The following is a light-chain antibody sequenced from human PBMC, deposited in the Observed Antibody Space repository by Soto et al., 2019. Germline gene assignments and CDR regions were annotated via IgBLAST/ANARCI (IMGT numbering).Light chain of an antibody. V-gene: IGKV1-33*01. J-gene: IGKJ4*01. Sequence: DIQMTQSPSSLSASVGDRVTITCQASQVISNYLNWYQQKPGKAPKLLIYDASNLETGVPSRFSGSGSGTDFTFTISSLQPEDIATYYCQQYDNLPPLTFGGETKVEIK. CDR3: QQYDNLPPLT. CDR2: DAS. CDR1: QVISNY.